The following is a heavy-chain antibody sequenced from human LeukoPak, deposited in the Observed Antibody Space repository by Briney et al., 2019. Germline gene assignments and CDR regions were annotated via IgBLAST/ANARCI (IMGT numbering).Heavy chain of an antibody. CDR1: GGSFSGYY. J-gene: IGHJ4*02. D-gene: IGHD3-3*01. Sequence: SETLFLTCAVYGGSFSGYYWSWIRQPPGKGLEWIGEINHSGSTNYNPSLKSRVTISVDTSKNQFSLKQSSVTAADTAVYYCARRGYDLWSGYYGQYYFDYWGQGTPVTVSS. V-gene: IGHV4-34*01. CDR2: INHSGST. CDR3: ARRGYDLWSGYYGQYYFDY.